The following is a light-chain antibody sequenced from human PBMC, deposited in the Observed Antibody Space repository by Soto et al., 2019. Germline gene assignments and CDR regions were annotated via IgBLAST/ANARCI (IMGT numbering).Light chain of an antibody. Sequence: DIQMTQPPSSLSASVGDRVTITCRASQTISSRLAWYQQKPGQAPKLLIYKATNLQTGVASRFSGSGSGTEFSLTISSLQPDDFAVYYCQQYNEFQYTFGQGTRLDI. V-gene: IGKV1-5*03. J-gene: IGKJ2*01. CDR1: QTISSR. CDR3: QQYNEFQYT. CDR2: KAT.